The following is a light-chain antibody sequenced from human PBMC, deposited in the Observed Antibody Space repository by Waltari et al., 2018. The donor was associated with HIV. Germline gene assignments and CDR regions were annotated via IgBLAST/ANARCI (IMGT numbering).Light chain of an antibody. V-gene: IGLV2-8*01. J-gene: IGLJ2*01. CDR2: EVS. CDR1: SSDVGGYNY. CDR3: SSYAGGNRV. Sequence: QSALTQPPSASGSPGQSVTISCTGTSSDVGGYNYVSWYQQHPGKAPKLMIYEVSKRPSGVPDRFFGSKSVNTASLTVSGLQAEDEADYYCSSYAGGNRVFGGGTKLTVL.